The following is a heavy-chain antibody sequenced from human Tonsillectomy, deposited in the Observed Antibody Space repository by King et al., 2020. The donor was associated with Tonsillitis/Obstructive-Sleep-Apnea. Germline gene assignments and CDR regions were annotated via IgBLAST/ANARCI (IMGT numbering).Heavy chain of an antibody. V-gene: IGHV4-4*07. Sequence: VQLQESGPGLVKPSETLYLTCTVPGGSISSYYWSWIRQPAGKGLEWIGLIDTSGNTNYNPSLKTRVTMSVDTSKNQFSLKLSSVTAADTAVYYCARDLSSSPYNWFDPWGQGILVTVSS. CDR3: ARDLSSSPYNWFDP. CDR2: IDTSGNT. CDR1: GGSISSYY. J-gene: IGHJ5*02. D-gene: IGHD6-13*01.